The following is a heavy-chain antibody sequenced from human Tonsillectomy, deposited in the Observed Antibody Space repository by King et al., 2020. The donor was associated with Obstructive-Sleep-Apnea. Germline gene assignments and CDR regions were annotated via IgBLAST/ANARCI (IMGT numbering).Heavy chain of an antibody. D-gene: IGHD5-24*01. V-gene: IGHV4-31*03. J-gene: IGHJ4*02. Sequence: QLQESGPGLVKPSQTLSLTCTVSGGSINSGGYYWNWIRQHPGKGLEWIGYIYYSGSTYYNPSLKIRVTISVDTSKNQFSLKLSSVTAAETAVYYLARGGIFNTATRFDYWGQGTLVTVSS. CDR2: IYYSGST. CDR1: GGSINSGGYY. CDR3: ARGGIFNTATRFDY.